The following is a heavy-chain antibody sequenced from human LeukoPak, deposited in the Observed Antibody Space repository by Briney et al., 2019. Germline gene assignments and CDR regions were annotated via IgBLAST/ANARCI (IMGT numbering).Heavy chain of an antibody. D-gene: IGHD6-19*01. J-gene: IGHJ4*02. CDR1: GGSISSYY. CDR3: ARSSGWSFFDC. Sequence: SETLSLTCTVSGGSISSYYWSWIRQTPGKGLEWIGCINYSGNTDYSPSLKSRLTISVDTSKNQFSLRLRSVTAADTAVYYCARSSGWSFFDCWGQGSLVTVSS. V-gene: IGHV4-59*01. CDR2: INYSGNT.